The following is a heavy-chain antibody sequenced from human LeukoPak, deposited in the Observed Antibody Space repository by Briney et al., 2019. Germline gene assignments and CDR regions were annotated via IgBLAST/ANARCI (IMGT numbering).Heavy chain of an antibody. J-gene: IGHJ4*02. CDR1: GFTVSSNY. CDR3: ARLDMDYYDSSGYGFDY. CDR2: IYSGGST. V-gene: IGHV3-53*01. Sequence: GGSLRLSCAASGFTVSSNYMSWVRQAPGKGLVWVSVIYSGGSTYYADSVKGRFTISRDNSKNTLDLQMNSLRAEDTAVYYCARLDMDYYDSSGYGFDYWGQGTLVTVSS. D-gene: IGHD3-22*01.